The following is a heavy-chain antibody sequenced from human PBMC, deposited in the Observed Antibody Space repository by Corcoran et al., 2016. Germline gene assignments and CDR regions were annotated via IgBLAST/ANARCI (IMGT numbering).Heavy chain of an antibody. V-gene: IGHV3-15*07. D-gene: IGHD3-3*01. J-gene: IGHJ6*02. Sequence: EVQLVESGGGLVKPGGSLRLSCAASGFTFSNAWMNWVRQAPGKGLEWVGRIKSKTDGGTTDYAAPVKGRFTISRDDSKNTLYLQMNSLKTEDTAVYYCTTGNYDFWSGYYYYYYGMDLWGQGTTVTVSS. CDR2: IKSKTDGGTT. CDR1: GFTFSNAW. CDR3: TTGNYDFWSGYYYYYYGMDL.